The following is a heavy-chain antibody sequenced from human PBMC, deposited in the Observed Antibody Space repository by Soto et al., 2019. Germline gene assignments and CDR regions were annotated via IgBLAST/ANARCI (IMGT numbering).Heavy chain of an antibody. D-gene: IGHD6-13*01. V-gene: IGHV3-7*01. CDR3: ARDLGGGAAGLDY. CDR2: IKQDGSEK. CDR1: GFTFSSYW. J-gene: IGHJ4*02. Sequence: GESLKISCAASGFTFSSYWMSWVRQAPGKGLEWVANIKQDGSEKYCVDSVKGRFTISRDNAKNSLYLQMNSLRAEDTAVYYCARDLGGGAAGLDYWGQGTLVTVSS.